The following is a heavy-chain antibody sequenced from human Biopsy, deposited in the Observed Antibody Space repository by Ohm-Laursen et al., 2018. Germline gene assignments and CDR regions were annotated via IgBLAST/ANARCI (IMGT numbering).Heavy chain of an antibody. CDR3: ATTRSYDN. CDR1: GFSFSVYY. V-gene: IGHV3-11*01. J-gene: IGHJ4*01. CDR2: ISSSGRTM. D-gene: IGHD5-24*01. Sequence: SLRLSCAASGFSFSVYYMIWIRQAPGKGLEWVSYISSSGRTMYYADSVKGRFTISRDNANKSLYLQMNSLRAEDMAVYYCATTRSYDNWGQGTLVTVSS.